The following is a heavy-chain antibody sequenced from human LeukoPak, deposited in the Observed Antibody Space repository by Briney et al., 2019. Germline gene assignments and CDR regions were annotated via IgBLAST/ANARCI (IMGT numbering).Heavy chain of an antibody. CDR3: ARGLRVVPPGVAFDI. CDR1: GGSISSGDYY. CDR2: IYYSGDT. D-gene: IGHD3-10*01. Sequence: SETLSLTCTVSGGSISSGDYYWSWIRQHPGKGLEWIGYIYYSGDTYNNPSLKSRVTISVDTSKNQFSLKLSSVTAADTAVYYCARGLRVVPPGVAFDIWGQGTMVTVPS. V-gene: IGHV4-31*03. J-gene: IGHJ3*02.